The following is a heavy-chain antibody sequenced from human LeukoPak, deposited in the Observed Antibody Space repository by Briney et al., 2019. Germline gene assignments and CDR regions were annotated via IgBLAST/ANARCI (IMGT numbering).Heavy chain of an antibody. CDR2: INPNSGGT. Sequence: ASVKVSCKASGYTFTGYYMHWVRQAPGQGLEWMGWINPNSGGTNFAQKFQGRVTMTRDTSISTAYMELSRLRSDDTAVYYCARAGFVVVADFDYWGQGTLVTVSS. J-gene: IGHJ4*02. D-gene: IGHD2-15*01. V-gene: IGHV1-2*02. CDR1: GYTFTGYY. CDR3: ARAGFVVVADFDY.